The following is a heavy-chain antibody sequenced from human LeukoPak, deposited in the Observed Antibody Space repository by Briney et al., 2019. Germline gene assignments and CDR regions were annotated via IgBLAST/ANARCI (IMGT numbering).Heavy chain of an antibody. CDR3: ARDPPRYCSSTSCYSWFDP. CDR1: GGTFSSYA. J-gene: IGHJ5*02. Sequence: SAKVSCKASGGTFSSYAISWVRQAPGQGLEWMGGIIPIFGTANYAQKFQGRVTITADESTSTAYMELSSLRSEDTAVYYCARDPPRYCSSTSCYSWFDPWGQGTLVTVSS. CDR2: IIPIFGTA. D-gene: IGHD2-2*02. V-gene: IGHV1-69*13.